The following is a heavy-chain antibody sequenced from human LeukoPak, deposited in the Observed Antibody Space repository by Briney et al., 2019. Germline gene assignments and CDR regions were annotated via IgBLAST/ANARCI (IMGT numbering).Heavy chain of an antibody. CDR2: ISYDGSNK. Sequence: PGRSLRLSCEASGFKFFTFAMHWVRRAPGKGLEWVAIISYDGSNKYYGDSVKGRFTISRDNSKNTLYLQMNSLRAEDTAVYYCARDHYGSEGPGGMDVWGQGTTVTVSS. J-gene: IGHJ6*02. CDR3: ARDHYGSEGPGGMDV. V-gene: IGHV3-30*07. CDR1: GFKFFTFA. D-gene: IGHD3-10*01.